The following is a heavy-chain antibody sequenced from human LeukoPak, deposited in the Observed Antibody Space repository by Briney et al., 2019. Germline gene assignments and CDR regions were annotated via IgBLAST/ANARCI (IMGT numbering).Heavy chain of an antibody. Sequence: PGGSLRLSCAASGFTFDDYAMHWVRQAPGKGLEWVSGISWNSGSIGYADSVKGRFTISRDNAKDSLYLQMNSLRAEDTALYYCAKDFSIGYCSSGSCYFDYWGQGTLVTVSS. J-gene: IGHJ4*02. CDR2: ISWNSGSI. CDR1: GFTFDDYA. D-gene: IGHD2-15*01. CDR3: AKDFSIGYCSSGSCYFDY. V-gene: IGHV3-9*01.